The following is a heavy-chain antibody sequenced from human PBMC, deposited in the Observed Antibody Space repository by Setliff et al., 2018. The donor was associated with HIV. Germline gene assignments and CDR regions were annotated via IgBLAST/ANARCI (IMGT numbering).Heavy chain of an antibody. CDR1: GGSMNSYY. V-gene: IGHV4-59*08. Sequence: SETLSLTCTVSGGSMNSYYWNWIRQPPGKGLEWIGYIYYSGTTNYNPSLRSRVTISVDTSKNQFSLKLSSVTAADTAVYYCARLQDSSGYYRYWGQGTLVTVSS. D-gene: IGHD3-22*01. CDR3: ARLQDSSGYYRY. J-gene: IGHJ4*02. CDR2: IYYSGTT.